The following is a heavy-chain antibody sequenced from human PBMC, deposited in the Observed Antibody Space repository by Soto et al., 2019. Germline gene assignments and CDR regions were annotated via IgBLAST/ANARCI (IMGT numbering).Heavy chain of an antibody. V-gene: IGHV2-70*04. CDR3: ARISSGSYLDYFDY. CDR1: EFSLSTSGMR. J-gene: IGHJ4*02. Sequence: QTSAVAGTLSEFSLSTSGMRVSWIRQPPGKALEWLARIDWDDDKFYSTSLKTRLTISKDTSKNQVVLTMTNMDPVDTATYYCARISSGSYLDYFDYWGQGTLVTVSS. D-gene: IGHD1-26*01. CDR2: IDWDDDK.